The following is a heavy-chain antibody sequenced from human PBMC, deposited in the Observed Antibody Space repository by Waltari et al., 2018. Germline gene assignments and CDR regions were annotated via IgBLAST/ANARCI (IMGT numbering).Heavy chain of an antibody. D-gene: IGHD4-17*01. J-gene: IGHJ4*02. CDR3: ARALTVTTRVFDY. V-gene: IGHV4-39*07. CDR1: GGSISSINYY. Sequence: QLQLQESGPGLVKPSETLSLTCTVSGGSISSINYYWGWVRQPPGKGLEWIGTIFYTGNTYYNPALKSRVTISVAAPKNQCSLRLSSVTAADTAVYYCARALTVTTRVFDYWGQGTLVTVSS. CDR2: IFYTGNT.